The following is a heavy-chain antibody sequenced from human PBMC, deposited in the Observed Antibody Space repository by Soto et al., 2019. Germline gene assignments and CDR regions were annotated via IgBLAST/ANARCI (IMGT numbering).Heavy chain of an antibody. J-gene: IGHJ5*02. CDR3: AIDVWELLRGFDP. CDR2: ISGSGNST. V-gene: IGHV3-23*01. D-gene: IGHD1-26*01. CDR1: GFTFSNYA. Sequence: EVQLLESGGGLVQPGGSLRLSCAVSGFTFSNYAMSWVRQAPGKGLEWVSAISGSGNSTNYADSVKGRFTISRDNSKNTVYLQMISLRAEDTAVYYCAIDVWELLRGFDPWGQGTLVTVSS.